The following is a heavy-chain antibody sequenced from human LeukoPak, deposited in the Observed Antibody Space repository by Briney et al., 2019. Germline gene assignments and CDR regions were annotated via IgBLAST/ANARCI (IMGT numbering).Heavy chain of an antibody. CDR1: GFTFSSYS. J-gene: IGHJ5*02. CDR2: ISTSSSYI. Sequence: GGSLRLSCAASGFTFSSYSMNWVRQAPGKGLEWVSFISTSSSYIHYADSVKGRFTISRDNAKNSLYLQMNSLRAEDTAVYYCARDSGGYRMYNWFDPWGQGTLDTVSS. V-gene: IGHV3-21*01. D-gene: IGHD5-18*01. CDR3: ARDSGGYRMYNWFDP.